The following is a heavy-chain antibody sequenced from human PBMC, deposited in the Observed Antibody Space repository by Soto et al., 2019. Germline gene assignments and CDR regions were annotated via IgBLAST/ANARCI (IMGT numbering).Heavy chain of an antibody. V-gene: IGHV1-46*01. J-gene: IGHJ6*02. CDR1: GYTFTSYY. CDR3: ARDLGYGDDYYYYGMDV. CDR2: INPSGGST. D-gene: IGHD4-17*01. Sequence: ASVKVSCKASGYTFTSYYMHWVRQAPGQGLEWMGIINPSGGSTNYAQKLQGRVTMTTDTSTSTAYMELRSLRSDDTAVYYCARDLGYGDDYYYYGMDVWGQGTTVTVSS.